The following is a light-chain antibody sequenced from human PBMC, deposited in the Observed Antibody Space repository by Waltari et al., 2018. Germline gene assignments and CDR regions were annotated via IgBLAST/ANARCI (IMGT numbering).Light chain of an antibody. J-gene: IGKJ1*01. V-gene: IGKV1-5*03. Sequence: DIQLTQSPSTLSASVGDRVTFTCRVSQSITGWLAWYQQKAGKAPKLLIYKASILESGVPSRFSGGGSGTEFTLTISSLQPDDFATYYCQHYDRYSATSGRGTKLDIK. CDR2: KAS. CDR3: QHYDRYSAT. CDR1: QSITGW.